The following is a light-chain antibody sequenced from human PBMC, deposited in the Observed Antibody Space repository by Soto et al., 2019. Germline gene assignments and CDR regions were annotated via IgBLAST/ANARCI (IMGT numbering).Light chain of an antibody. CDR1: SSDVGGYNY. Sequence: QSVLTQPRSVSGSRGQSVTISCTGTSSDVGGYNYVSWYQQHPGTAPKLMIHDVSMRPSGVPDRFSGSKSGNTASLTISGLQAEDEADYYCCSYAGSYTFYVFGTGSKVTVL. J-gene: IGLJ1*01. V-gene: IGLV2-11*01. CDR2: DVS. CDR3: CSYAGSYTFYV.